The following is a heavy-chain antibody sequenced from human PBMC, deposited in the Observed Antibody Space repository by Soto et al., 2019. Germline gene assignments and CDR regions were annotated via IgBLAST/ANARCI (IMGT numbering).Heavy chain of an antibody. J-gene: IGHJ4*02. CDR1: GGPISSSSYY. V-gene: IGHV4-39*01. CDR3: ARHSADSGYDDKLNFDY. Sequence: PSETLSLTCTVSGGPISSSSYYWGWIRQPPGKGLEWIGSIYYSGSTYYNPSLKSRVTISVDTSKNQFSLKLSSVTAADTAVYYCARHSADSGYDDKLNFDYWGQGTLVTVYS. CDR2: IYYSGST. D-gene: IGHD5-12*01.